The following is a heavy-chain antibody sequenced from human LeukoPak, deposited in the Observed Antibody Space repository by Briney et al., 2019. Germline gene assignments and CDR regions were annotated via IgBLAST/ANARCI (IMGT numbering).Heavy chain of an antibody. CDR1: GGSISSYY. CDR3: ARVGYSYGQKKTYYFDY. V-gene: IGHV4-59*01. D-gene: IGHD5-18*01. Sequence: SETLSLTCTVSGGSISSYYWSWIRQPPGKGLEWIGYIYYSGSTNYNPSLKSRVTISVDTSKNQFSLKLSSVTAADTAVYYCARVGYSYGQKKTYYFDYWGQGTLVTVSS. J-gene: IGHJ4*02. CDR2: IYYSGST.